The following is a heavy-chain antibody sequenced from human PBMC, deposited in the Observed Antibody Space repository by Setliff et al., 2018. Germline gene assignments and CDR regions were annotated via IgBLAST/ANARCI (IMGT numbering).Heavy chain of an antibody. V-gene: IGHV1-69*06. Sequence: ASVKVSCKASGGTFSGYAFSWVRQAPGQGLEWMGGITPIFETAHYAEKFRDRVTITADKSTTTIHMELSSLISEDTAVYFCARDSVTLAQLERRRGWHYYGMGVWGQGTTVTVSS. J-gene: IGHJ6*02. D-gene: IGHD1-1*01. CDR1: GGTFSGYA. CDR2: ITPIFETA. CDR3: ARDSVTLAQLERRRGWHYYGMGV.